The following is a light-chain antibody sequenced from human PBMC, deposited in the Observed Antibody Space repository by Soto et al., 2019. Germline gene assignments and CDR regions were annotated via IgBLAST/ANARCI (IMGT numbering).Light chain of an antibody. CDR2: EVR. Sequence: QSVLTHPASVSGSAGQSITISCSGTTNDIGGYNYVSWYQHHPGKVPKVIIYEVRNRPSGVSNRFSGSKSGNTASLTISGLQAEDEADYYCCSYTISATLVFGGGTKVTVL. J-gene: IGLJ3*02. V-gene: IGLV2-14*01. CDR1: TNDIGGYNY. CDR3: CSYTISATLV.